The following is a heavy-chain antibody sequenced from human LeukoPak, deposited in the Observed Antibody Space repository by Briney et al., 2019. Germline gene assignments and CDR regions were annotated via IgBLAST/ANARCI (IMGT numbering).Heavy chain of an antibody. CDR3: ARVVVPAAMDY. CDR1: GGSISSSSYY. D-gene: IGHD2-2*01. V-gene: IGHV4-39*07. Sequence: SETLSLTCTVSGGSISSSSYYWGWIRQPPGTGLEWIGSIYYSGSTYYNPSLKSRVTISVDTSKNQFSLKLSSVTAADTAVYYCARVVVPAAMDYWGQGTLVTVSS. CDR2: IYYSGST. J-gene: IGHJ4*02.